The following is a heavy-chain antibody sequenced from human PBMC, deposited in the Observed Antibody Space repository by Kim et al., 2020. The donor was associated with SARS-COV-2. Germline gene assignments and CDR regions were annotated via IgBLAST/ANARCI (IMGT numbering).Heavy chain of an antibody. CDR2: IIPIFGTA. CDR3: ARASIYYDILTGYSPSYYFDY. V-gene: IGHV1-69*13. D-gene: IGHD3-9*01. Sequence: SVKVSCKASGGTISSYAISWVRQAPGQGLEWMGGIIPIFGTANYAQKFQGRVTITADESTSTAYMELSSLRSEDTAVYYCARASIYYDILTGYSPSYYFDYWGQGTLVTVSS. CDR1: GGTISSYA. J-gene: IGHJ4*02.